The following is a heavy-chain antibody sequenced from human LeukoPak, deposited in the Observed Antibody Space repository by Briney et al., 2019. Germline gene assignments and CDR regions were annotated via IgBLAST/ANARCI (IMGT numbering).Heavy chain of an antibody. V-gene: IGHV4-34*01. Sequence: SETLSLTCAVNGRSFSGYYWSLIRQPPGKGLEWIGEINHSGSTNYNPSLKSRVTISVDTSKNQFSLKLSSVTAADTAVYYCAIITKQDFDYWGQGTLVTVSS. J-gene: IGHJ4*02. CDR3: AIITKQDFDY. CDR1: GRSFSGYY. CDR2: INHSGST.